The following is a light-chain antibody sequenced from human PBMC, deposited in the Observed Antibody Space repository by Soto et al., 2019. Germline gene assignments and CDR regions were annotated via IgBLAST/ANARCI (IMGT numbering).Light chain of an antibody. CDR1: STNIGIYY. V-gene: IGLV1-47*02. J-gene: IGLJ2*01. Sequence: QSVLTQSPSASGTPGQRVTISCSGGSTNIGIYYAYWFQHLPGTAPKPLIYSNSQRPSGVPDRFSGSKSGTSASLVISELRAEDEADYYCAAWDDSLRAVLFGGGTKLTVL. CDR3: AAWDDSLRAVL. CDR2: SNS.